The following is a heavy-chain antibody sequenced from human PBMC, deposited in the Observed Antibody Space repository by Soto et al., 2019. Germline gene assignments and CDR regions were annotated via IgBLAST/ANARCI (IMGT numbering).Heavy chain of an antibody. CDR1: GGTFRSYS. CDR3: ARVRRSSGYYYGY. Sequence: ASVKVSCKASGGTFRSYSISWVRQAPGQGLEWMGIINPSGGSTSYAQKFQGRVTMTRDTSTSTVYMELSSLRSEDTAVYYCARVRRSSGYYYGYWGQGTPVTVSS. D-gene: IGHD3-22*01. CDR2: INPSGGST. J-gene: IGHJ4*02. V-gene: IGHV1-46*01.